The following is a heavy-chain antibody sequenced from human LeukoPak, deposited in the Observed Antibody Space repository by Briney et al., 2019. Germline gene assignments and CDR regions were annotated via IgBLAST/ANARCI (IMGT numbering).Heavy chain of an antibody. CDR1: GDSTSSGRYF. CDR3: ARGIYSSGWSWDYYFDY. CDR2: VYRSGST. D-gene: IGHD6-19*01. J-gene: IGHJ4*02. V-gene: IGHV4-61*02. Sequence: PSETLSLTCTASGDSTSSGRYFWSWIRQPAGKGLEWIGRVYRSGSTNYNPSLKSRVTISVDTSKNQFSLKLSSVTAADTAVYYCARGIYSSGWSWDYYFDYWGQGTLVTVSS.